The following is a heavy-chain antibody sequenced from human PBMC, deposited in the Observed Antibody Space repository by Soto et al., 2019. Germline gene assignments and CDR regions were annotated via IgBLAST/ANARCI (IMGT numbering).Heavy chain of an antibody. CDR3: ARDMPFGELDY. Sequence: SETLSLTCTVSGGSLTSYYWTWIRQPPGKGLEWMGHIYYSGSTNYNPSLKSRVTISVDTSKNQFSLKLSSVTAADTAVYYCARDMPFGELDYWGQGTLVTVSS. D-gene: IGHD3-10*01. J-gene: IGHJ4*02. CDR2: IYYSGST. V-gene: IGHV4-59*01. CDR1: GGSLTSYY.